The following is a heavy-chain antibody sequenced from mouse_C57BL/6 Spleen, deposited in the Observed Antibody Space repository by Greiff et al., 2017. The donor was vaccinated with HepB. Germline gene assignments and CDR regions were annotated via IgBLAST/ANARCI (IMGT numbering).Heavy chain of an antibody. CDR1: GYTFTSYW. V-gene: IGHV1-52*01. CDR2: IDPSDSET. CDR3: ARGGDGYYSWYFDV. D-gene: IGHD2-3*01. J-gene: IGHJ1*03. Sequence: QVQLQQPGAELVRPGSSVKLSCKASGYTFTSYWMHWVKQRPIQGLEWIGNIDPSDSETHYNQKFKDKATLTVDKSSSTAYMQLSSLTSEDSAVYYCARGGDGYYSWYFDVWGTGTTVTVSS.